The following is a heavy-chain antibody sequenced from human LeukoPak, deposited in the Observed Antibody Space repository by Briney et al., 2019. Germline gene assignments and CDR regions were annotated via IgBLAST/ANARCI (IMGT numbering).Heavy chain of an antibody. CDR2: IYYSGST. Sequence: SETLSLTCTVSGGSISSNSYYWGWIRQPPGKGLEWIGSIYYSGSTYYNPSLKSRVTISVDTSKNQFSLKLSSVTAADTAVYYCARRGFEYCSGGSCYYFDYWGQGTLVTVSS. CDR3: ARRGFEYCSGGSCYYFDY. J-gene: IGHJ4*02. V-gene: IGHV4-39*01. CDR1: GGSISSNSYY. D-gene: IGHD2-15*01.